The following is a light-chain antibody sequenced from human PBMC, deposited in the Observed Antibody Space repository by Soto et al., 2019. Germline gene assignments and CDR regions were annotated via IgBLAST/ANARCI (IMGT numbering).Light chain of an antibody. CDR1: QSVSSY. J-gene: IGKJ4*01. CDR3: QQRSNWPLT. CDR2: DAS. V-gene: IGKV3-11*01. Sequence: EIVLTQSPATLSLSPGERATLSCRASQSVSSYLAWYQQKPGQAPRLLIYDASNRATGIPARFSGSGSGTDLTLTISRVEPEDFAVYYCQQRSNWPLTFGGGTKVEIK.